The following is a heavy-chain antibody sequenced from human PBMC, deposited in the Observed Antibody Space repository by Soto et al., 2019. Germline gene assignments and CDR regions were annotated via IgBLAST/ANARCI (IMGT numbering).Heavy chain of an antibody. Sequence: ASETLSLTCAVYGESISNYHWTWIRQPPGKGLEWIGEINHGGSTHYNPSLKSRVTISVDTSNNQLSLKLTSVTAADTAVYYCVYSGYSFHYWGQETLVTVSS. D-gene: IGHD3-22*01. J-gene: IGHJ4*02. CDR1: GESISNYH. CDR3: VYSGYSFHY. V-gene: IGHV4-34*01. CDR2: INHGGST.